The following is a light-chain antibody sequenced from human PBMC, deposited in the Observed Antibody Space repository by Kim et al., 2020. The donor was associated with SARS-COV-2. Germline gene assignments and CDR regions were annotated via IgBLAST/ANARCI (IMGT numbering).Light chain of an antibody. Sequence: PASISCRYSHSLLHSNGRNYLDWYLQKPGQSPQLLVHLGSDRAAGVPDRFSGSGSGTDFTLKISRVEAEDVGVYYCMQGLPLPPSFGQGTKLEI. CDR3: MQGLPLPPS. J-gene: IGKJ2*03. V-gene: IGKV2-28*01. CDR1: HSLLHSNGRNY. CDR2: LGS.